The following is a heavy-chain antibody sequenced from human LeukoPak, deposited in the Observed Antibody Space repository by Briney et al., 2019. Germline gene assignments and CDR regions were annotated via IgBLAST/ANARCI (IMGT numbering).Heavy chain of an antibody. CDR1: GFTFSNYA. Sequence: PGGSLRLFCAASGFTFSNYAMSWVRQAPGKGLEWVSTISGSSGTTYYADSVKGRFTISRDNSKNTLYLQMNSLRVEDTAVYYCAKWGGTVVNYFDSWGQGTQVTVSS. V-gene: IGHV3-23*01. J-gene: IGHJ4*02. CDR3: AKWGGTVVNYFDS. D-gene: IGHD1-1*01. CDR2: ISGSSGTT.